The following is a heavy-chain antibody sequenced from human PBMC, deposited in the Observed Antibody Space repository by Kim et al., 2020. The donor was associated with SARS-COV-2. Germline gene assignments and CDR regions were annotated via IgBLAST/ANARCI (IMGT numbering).Heavy chain of an antibody. Sequence: NKYYADSVEGRFTISRDNSKNTLYLQMNSLRAEDTAVYYCARDREMAFDIWGQGTMVTVSS. CDR3: ARDREMAFDI. V-gene: IGHV3-33*01. D-gene: IGHD1-26*01. CDR2: NK. J-gene: IGHJ3*02.